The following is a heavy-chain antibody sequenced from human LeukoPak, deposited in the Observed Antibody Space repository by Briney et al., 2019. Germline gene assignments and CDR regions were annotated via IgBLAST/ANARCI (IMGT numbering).Heavy chain of an antibody. CDR1: GDSISSYY. CDR2: IYYSGST. Sequence: SETPSLTCTVSGDSISSYYWSWIRQPPGKGLEWIGYIYYSGSTNYNPSLKSRVTISVDTSKNQFSLKLSSVTAADTAVYYCARGIGALNPAYYFDYWGQGTLVTVSS. CDR3: ARGIGALNPAYYFDY. J-gene: IGHJ4*02. V-gene: IGHV4-59*01. D-gene: IGHD3-10*01.